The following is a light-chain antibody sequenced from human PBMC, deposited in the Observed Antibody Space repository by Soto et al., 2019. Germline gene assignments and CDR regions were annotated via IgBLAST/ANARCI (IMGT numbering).Light chain of an antibody. CDR1: SGSVSTTYY. J-gene: IGLJ2*01. CDR3: MLYMGGGLVV. Sequence: QTVVTQKPSFSVSPGGTVTLPCGLTSGSVSTTYYPSWYQQTPGQAPRTLIYSTNIRSSGVPDRFSGSILGNKAALTITGAQGDDESDYHCMLYMGGGLVVFGGGTKVTVL. V-gene: IGLV8-61*01. CDR2: STN.